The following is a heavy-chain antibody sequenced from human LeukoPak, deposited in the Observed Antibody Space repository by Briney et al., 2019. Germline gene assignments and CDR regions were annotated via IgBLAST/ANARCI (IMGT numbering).Heavy chain of an antibody. D-gene: IGHD3-3*01. CDR3: ARDWSPRGYYYYYMDV. CDR1: GFTFSTFA. J-gene: IGHJ6*03. Sequence: GGSLRLSCAASGFTFSTFAMIWVRQPPGKGLEWVSSIFPSGGEIHYADSVRGRFTISRDNSKSTLSLQMNSLRAEDTAVYYCARDWSPRGYYYYYMDVWGKGTTVTVSS. CDR2: IFPSGGEI. V-gene: IGHV3-23*01.